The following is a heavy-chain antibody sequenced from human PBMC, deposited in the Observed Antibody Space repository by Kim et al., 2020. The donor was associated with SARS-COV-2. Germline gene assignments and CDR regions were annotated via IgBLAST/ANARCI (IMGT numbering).Heavy chain of an antibody. CDR2: IYYSGST. CDR3: ARSAGRSFGTVVFFNI. Sequence: SETLSLTCSVSGGSITSVGYYWSWIRHLPGKGLEWIGYIYYSGSTYSHPPLNSRLSISRDTSNNRFSLMFTSMTAADTATYYGARSAGRSFGTVVFFNI. D-gene: IGHD4-17*01. CDR1: GGSITSVGYY. V-gene: IGHV4-31*03. J-gene: IGHJ3*02.